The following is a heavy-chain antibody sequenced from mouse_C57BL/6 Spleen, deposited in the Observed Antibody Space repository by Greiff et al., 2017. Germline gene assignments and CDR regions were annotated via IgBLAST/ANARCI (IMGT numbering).Heavy chain of an antibody. D-gene: IGHD3-2*02. CDR2: ISSGGSYT. Sequence: EVQLVESGGDLVKPGGSLKLSCAASGFTFSGYGMSWVRQTTDKRLEWVATISSGGSYTDYPDSVKGRLTISRDNTKNTLYLQMSSLQSEDTALYYCARRTAQATDAMDYWGQGTSVTVSS. CDR3: ARRTAQATDAMDY. V-gene: IGHV5-6*01. J-gene: IGHJ4*01. CDR1: GFTFSGYG.